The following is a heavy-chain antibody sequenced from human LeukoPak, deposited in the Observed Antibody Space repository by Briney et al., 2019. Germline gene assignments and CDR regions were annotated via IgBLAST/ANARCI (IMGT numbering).Heavy chain of an antibody. CDR2: NSGYNGNT. V-gene: IGHV1-18*04. J-gene: IGHJ4*02. CDR3: ARDGATAGQFDH. D-gene: IGHD6-13*01. Sequence: GASVRISCKTSGYNFYNYAVTWVRQAPGQGLEWMGWNSGYNGNTDYAQKFQGRVTMTADASTTTFYVELRSLTSDDTAVYYCARDGATAGQFDHWGQGTLVTVPS. CDR1: GYNFYNYA.